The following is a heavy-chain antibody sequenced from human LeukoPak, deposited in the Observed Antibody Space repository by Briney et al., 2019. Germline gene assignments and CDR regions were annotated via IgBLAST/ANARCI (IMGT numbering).Heavy chain of an antibody. CDR1: GFTFSSYA. J-gene: IGHJ4*02. D-gene: IGHD3-16*02. CDR2: ISGSGGST. V-gene: IGHV3-23*01. CDR3: AKSFYLASHLYFDY. Sequence: GGSLRLSCAASGFTFSSYAMSWVRQAPGKGLEWVSAISGSGGSTYYADSVKGRFTISRDNSKNTLYLQMNGLRAEDTAVYYCAKSFYLASHLYFDYWGQGTLVTVSS.